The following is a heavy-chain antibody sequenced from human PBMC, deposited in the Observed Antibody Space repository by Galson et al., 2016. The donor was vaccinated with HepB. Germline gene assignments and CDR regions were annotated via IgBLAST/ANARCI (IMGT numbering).Heavy chain of an antibody. V-gene: IGHV3-23*01. Sequence: SLRLSCAASGFTSSSYAMSWVRQAPGKGLEWVSAISGGGGSTYYADSVKGRFTISRDNSKNTLYLQMNSLRAEDTAVYYCAKVKTGGDYDFWSLDYWGQGTLVTVSS. J-gene: IGHJ4*02. CDR3: AKVKTGGDYDFWSLDY. CDR1: GFTSSSYA. D-gene: IGHD3-3*01. CDR2: ISGGGGST.